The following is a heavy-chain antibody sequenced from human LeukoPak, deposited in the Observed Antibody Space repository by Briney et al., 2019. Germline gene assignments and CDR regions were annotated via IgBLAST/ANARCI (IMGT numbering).Heavy chain of an antibody. J-gene: IGHJ1*01. CDR3: AKDLTYESSDSVIGN. Sequence: RGSLRDSCAASGFIFEDYTMHWVRQVPGKTLEWVSLVNWHGTTYYADSLKGRFTISRDNSKNSLYLQMDSLRTEDTAFYYCAKDLTYESSDSVIGNWGLGALVTVSS. CDR2: VNWHGTT. D-gene: IGHD3-22*01. CDR1: GFIFEDYT. V-gene: IGHV3-43*01.